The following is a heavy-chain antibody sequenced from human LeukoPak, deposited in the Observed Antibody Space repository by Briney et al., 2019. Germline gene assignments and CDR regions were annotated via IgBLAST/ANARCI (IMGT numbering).Heavy chain of an antibody. J-gene: IGHJ3*02. Sequence: SETLSLTCTVSGGSISSYYWSRIRQPPGKGLEWIGYIYYSGSTNYNPSLKSRVTISVDTSKNQFSLKLSSVTAADTAVYYCARPRDSSSWNAFDIWGQGTMVTVSS. CDR3: ARPRDSSSWNAFDI. CDR1: GGSISSYY. CDR2: IYYSGST. V-gene: IGHV4-59*08. D-gene: IGHD6-13*01.